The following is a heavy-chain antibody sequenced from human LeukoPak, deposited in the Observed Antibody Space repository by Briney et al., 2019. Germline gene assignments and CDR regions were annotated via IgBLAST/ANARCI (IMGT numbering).Heavy chain of an antibody. CDR3: ARESQWIQLWFYLGY. CDR2: ISSSSYI. V-gene: IGHV3-21*06. D-gene: IGHD5-18*01. J-gene: IGHJ4*02. CDR1: RFTFSSYS. Sequence: PGGSLRLSCAASRFTFSSYSINWVRQAPGKGLEWVSSISSSSYIYYADSVKGRFTISRDNAKNSVYLQMNSLRAEDTAVYYCARESQWIQLWFYLGYWGQGTLVTVSS.